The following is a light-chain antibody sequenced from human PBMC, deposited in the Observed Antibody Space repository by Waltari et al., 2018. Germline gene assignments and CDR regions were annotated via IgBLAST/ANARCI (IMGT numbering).Light chain of an antibody. CDR3: QAWDSTTVV. CDR1: ELGKKY. Sequence: SYELSQPPSVSESPGQTASITCSGEELGKKYASWYQQKPGRSPVLFLYQDNRRPSGLPERFAGSNSGNTATLTISGTQAMDEADYHCQAWDSTTVVFGGGTKLTVL. CDR2: QDN. J-gene: IGLJ2*01. V-gene: IGLV3-1*01.